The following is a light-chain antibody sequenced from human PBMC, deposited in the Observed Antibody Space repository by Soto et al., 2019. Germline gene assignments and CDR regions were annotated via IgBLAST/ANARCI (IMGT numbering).Light chain of an antibody. CDR3: PQYGSSPT. J-gene: IGKJ1*01. Sequence: ETVLTQSPGTLSLSPGERATLSCRSSQSVSSNYLAWYQQKPGQAPRLLIYDVSSRATGIPDRFSGSGSGTDFTLTISRLEPEDFAMYYCPQYGSSPTFGQGTKVEIK. CDR2: DVS. V-gene: IGKV3-20*01. CDR1: QSVSSNY.